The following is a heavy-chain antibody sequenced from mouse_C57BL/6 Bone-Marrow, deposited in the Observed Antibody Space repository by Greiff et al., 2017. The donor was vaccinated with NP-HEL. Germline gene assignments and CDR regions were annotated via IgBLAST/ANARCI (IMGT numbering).Heavy chain of an antibody. CDR3: ARRGVVARDYFDY. J-gene: IGHJ2*01. CDR1: GFTFSSYG. CDR2: ISSGGSYT. D-gene: IGHD1-1*01. V-gene: IGHV5-6*02. Sequence: EVMLVESGGDLVKPGGSLKLSCAASGFTFSSYGMSWVRQTPDKRLEWVATISSGGSYTYYPDSVKGRFTISRDNAKNTLYLQMSSLKSEDTAMYYCARRGVVARDYFDYWGQGTTLTVSS.